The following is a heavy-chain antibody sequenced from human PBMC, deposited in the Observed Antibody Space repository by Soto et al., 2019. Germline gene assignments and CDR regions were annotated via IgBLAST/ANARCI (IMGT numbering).Heavy chain of an antibody. CDR1: GFTFSDYY. V-gene: IGHV3-11*05. CDR2: ISSSGSDT. CDR3: ARRYSPIDY. Sequence: QVQVVESGGGLVKPGGSLRLSCAAYGFTFSDYYMTWIRQAPGKGLEWLSYISSSGSDTKYADSVKGRFTISRDNAKNPLYLQMNSLRAEDTAVYYCARRYSPIDYWGQGTLVTVSS. J-gene: IGHJ4*02. D-gene: IGHD5-18*01.